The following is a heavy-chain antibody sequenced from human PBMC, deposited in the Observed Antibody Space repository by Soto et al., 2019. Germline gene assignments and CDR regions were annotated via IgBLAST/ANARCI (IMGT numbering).Heavy chain of an antibody. D-gene: IGHD3-22*01. J-gene: IGHJ4*02. V-gene: IGHV3-30*03. CDR2: ISFDGSTK. CDR1: GFTFSSYG. Sequence: QVQLVESGGGVVQPGRSLRLSCAASGFTFSSYGIHWVRQAPGKGLEWVAVISFDGSTKYYTDSVKGRFTISRDNSKNTLYLQMNSLRAEDTAVYYCQSYYDSSGYYYDYWGQGTLVTVSS. CDR3: QSYYDSSGYYYDY.